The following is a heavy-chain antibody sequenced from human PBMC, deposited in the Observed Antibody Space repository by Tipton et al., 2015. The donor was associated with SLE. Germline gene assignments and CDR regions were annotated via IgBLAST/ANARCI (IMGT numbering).Heavy chain of an antibody. V-gene: IGHV3-23*03. J-gene: IGHJ4*02. CDR1: GFTFNNYA. D-gene: IGHD5-18*01. Sequence: SLRLSCAASGFTFNNYAMNWVRQAPGKGLEWVSVIYSSGSSTYSADSVKGRFTISRDNSKNTLYLQMNRLRAEDTAVYYCAKGWSFGYYPALDYWGQGTLVTVSS. CDR2: IYSSGSST. CDR3: AKGWSFGYYPALDY.